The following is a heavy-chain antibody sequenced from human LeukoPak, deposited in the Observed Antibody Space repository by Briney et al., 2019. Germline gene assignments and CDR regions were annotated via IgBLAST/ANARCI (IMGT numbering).Heavy chain of an antibody. J-gene: IGHJ4*02. CDR1: GFTFSSYA. CDR2: ISSNGGST. CDR3: HCGYDPPGNY. Sequence: GGSLRLSCSASGFTFSSYAMHWVRQAPGKGLEHVSAISSNGGSTYYADSVKGRFTISRDNSKNTLYLQMSSLRAEDTAVYYCHCGYDPPGNYWGQGTLVTVSS. D-gene: IGHD5-12*01. V-gene: IGHV3-64D*06.